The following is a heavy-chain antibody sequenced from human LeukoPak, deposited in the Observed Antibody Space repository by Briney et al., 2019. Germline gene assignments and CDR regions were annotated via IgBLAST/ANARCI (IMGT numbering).Heavy chain of an antibody. CDR2: IYYSGST. CDR1: GGSISRSSYY. J-gene: IGHJ4*02. Sequence: SETLSLTCSVSGGSISRSSYYWGWIRQPPGKGLEWIGSIYYSGSTYYNPSLKSRVTISVNTSKNQFSLKLSSVTAADTAVYYCASGPRPFDYWGQGTLVTVSS. V-gene: IGHV4-39*01. CDR3: ASGPRPFDY.